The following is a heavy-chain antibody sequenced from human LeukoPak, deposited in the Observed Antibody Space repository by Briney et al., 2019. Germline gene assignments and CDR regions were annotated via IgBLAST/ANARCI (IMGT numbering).Heavy chain of an antibody. V-gene: IGHV3-30*04. J-gene: IGHJ5*02. D-gene: IGHD3-16*01. CDR3: AREDYDYVWGSSTSNWFDP. CDR1: GFTFSSYA. Sequence: GGSLRLSCAASGFTFSSYAMHWVRQAPGKGLEWVAVISYDGSNKYYADSVKGRFTISRDNSKNTLYLQMNSLRAEDTAVYYCAREDYDYVWGSSTSNWFDPWGQGNPGHRLL. CDR2: ISYDGSNK.